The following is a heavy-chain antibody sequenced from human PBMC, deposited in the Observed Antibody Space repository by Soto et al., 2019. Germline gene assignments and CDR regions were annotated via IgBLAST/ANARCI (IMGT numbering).Heavy chain of an antibody. V-gene: IGHV1-2*04. J-gene: IGHJ6*02. CDR2: INPNSGGT. CDR1: GYTFTGYY. CDR3: ARALGSGSYPWYYYYGMDV. D-gene: IGHD3-10*01. Sequence: ASVKVSCKASGYTFTGYYMHWVRQAPGQGLEWMGWINPNSGGTNYAQKFQGWVTMTGDTSISTAYMELSRLRSDDTAVYYCARALGSGSYPWYYYYGMDVWGQGTTVTISS.